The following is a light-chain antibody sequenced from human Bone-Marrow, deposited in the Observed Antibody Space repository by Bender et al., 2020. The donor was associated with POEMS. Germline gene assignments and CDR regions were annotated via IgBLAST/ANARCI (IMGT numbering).Light chain of an antibody. Sequence: QSVLTQPPSVSGAPGQRVTISCTGSSSNIGAGYDVHWYQQLPGTAPKLLIYGNSNRPSGVPDRFSGSKSGTSASLAITGLQAEDEADYFCAAWDDSLSCPVFGSGTKLTVL. CDR1: SSNIGAGYD. V-gene: IGLV1-40*01. CDR3: AAWDDSLSCPV. CDR2: GNS. J-gene: IGLJ3*02.